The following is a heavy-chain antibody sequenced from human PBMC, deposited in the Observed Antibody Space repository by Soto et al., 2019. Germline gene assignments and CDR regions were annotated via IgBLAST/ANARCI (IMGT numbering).Heavy chain of an antibody. Sequence: GGCLRLSCAASGFTFATYAMHWVRQAPDKGLEWVAFISSDVSYKYYADSVKGRFTVSRDNSKNTLFLQMDSLRAEDTAVYYCARERTTTGYPHYWGQGTLFTVSS. CDR3: ARERTTTGYPHY. V-gene: IGHV3-30-3*01. J-gene: IGHJ4*02. CDR2: ISSDVSYK. CDR1: GFTFATYA. D-gene: IGHD3-9*01.